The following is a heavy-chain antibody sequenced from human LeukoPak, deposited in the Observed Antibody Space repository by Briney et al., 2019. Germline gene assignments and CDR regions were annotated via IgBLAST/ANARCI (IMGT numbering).Heavy chain of an antibody. CDR2: ISAYNGNT. J-gene: IGHJ4*02. Sequence: ASVKVSCKASGYTFTSYGISWVRQAPGQGLEWMGWISAYNGNTNYAQKLQGRVTMTTDTSTSTAYMELRSPRSDDTAVYYCARDLCSGGSCYFDYWGQGTLVTVSS. CDR1: GYTFTSYG. D-gene: IGHD2-15*01. CDR3: ARDLCSGGSCYFDY. V-gene: IGHV1-18*01.